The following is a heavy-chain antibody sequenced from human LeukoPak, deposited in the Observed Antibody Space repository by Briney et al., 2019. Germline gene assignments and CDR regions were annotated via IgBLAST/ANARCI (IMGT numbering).Heavy chain of an antibody. CDR1: GYTFTSYG. V-gene: IGHV1-18*01. CDR3: ARGVYGGNSYYYYYMDV. Sequence: ASVKVSCKASGYTFTSYGISWVRQAPGQGLEWMGWISAYNGNTNYAQKLQGRVTMTTDTSTSTAYMELRSLRSDDTAVYYCARGVYGGNSYYYYYMDVWGKGTTVTVSS. D-gene: IGHD4-23*01. CDR2: ISAYNGNT. J-gene: IGHJ6*03.